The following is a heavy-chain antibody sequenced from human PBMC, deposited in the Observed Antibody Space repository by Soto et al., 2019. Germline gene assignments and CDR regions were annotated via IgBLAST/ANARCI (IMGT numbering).Heavy chain of an antibody. CDR3: ARGRYGDY. V-gene: IGHV1-18*01. D-gene: IGHD1-1*01. Sequence: QVHLVQSGAEVKKPGASVKVSCQGSGYAFTTYGITWVRQAPGQGLEWMGWISAHNGNTNYAQKPPGKSTVTRDTSTSTAYMELRSLRYDDTAVYYCARGRYGDYWGQGALVTVSS. CDR2: ISAHNGNT. CDR1: GYAFTTYG. J-gene: IGHJ4*02.